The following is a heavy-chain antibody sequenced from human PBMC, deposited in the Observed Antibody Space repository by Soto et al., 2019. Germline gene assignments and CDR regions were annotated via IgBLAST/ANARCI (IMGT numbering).Heavy chain of an antibody. Sequence: QITLKESGPTLVKPTQTLTLTCTFSGFSLSTSGVGVGWIRQPPGKALEWLVLIYWDDDKRYSPSLRSRLTITKDTSKNQVVHTMTNMDPVDTATYDCAHSLSGGGGMDVWGQGTTVTVSS. V-gene: IGHV2-5*02. CDR2: IYWDDDK. CDR3: AHSLSGGGGMDV. D-gene: IGHD3-16*01. CDR1: GFSLSTSGVG. J-gene: IGHJ6*02.